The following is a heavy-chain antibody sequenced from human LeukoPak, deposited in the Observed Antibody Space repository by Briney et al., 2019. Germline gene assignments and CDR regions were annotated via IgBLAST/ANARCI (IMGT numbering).Heavy chain of an antibody. V-gene: IGHV3-48*02. Sequence: AGESLRLSCAASGFTFSNSVIWARQAPGKGLEWVSYVSGSGTTTYYADSVKGRFTISRDNGKNLVSLQMNSLRDEDTAVYYCARADRDGNKRFLDWGQGTLVTV. D-gene: IGHD5-24*01. CDR1: GFTFSNS. CDR3: ARADRDGNKRFLD. J-gene: IGHJ4*02. CDR2: VSGSGTTT.